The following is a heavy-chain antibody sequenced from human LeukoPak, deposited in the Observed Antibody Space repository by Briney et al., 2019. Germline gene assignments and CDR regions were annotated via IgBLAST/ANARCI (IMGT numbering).Heavy chain of an antibody. CDR1: GYSISSGYY. V-gene: IGHV4-38-2*01. D-gene: IGHD3-16*02. Sequence: SETLSRTCAVSGYSISSGYYWGWIRQPPGKGLEWIGSIYHSGSTYYNPSLKSRVTISVDTSKNQFSLKLSSVTAADTAVYYCARQDKSRYYDYVWGSYRPTGFGYWGQGTLVTVSS. J-gene: IGHJ4*02. CDR2: IYHSGST. CDR3: ARQDKSRYYDYVWGSYRPTGFGY.